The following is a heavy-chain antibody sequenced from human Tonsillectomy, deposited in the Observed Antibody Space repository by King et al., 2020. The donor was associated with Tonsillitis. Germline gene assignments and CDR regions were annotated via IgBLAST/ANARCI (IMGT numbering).Heavy chain of an antibody. D-gene: IGHD2-21*01. CDR1: GFTFSNHG. CDR2: SSSDERNR. J-gene: IGHJ4*02. Sequence: QLVQSGGGVVQPGGSLRLSCAASGFTFSNHGMHWVRQAPGKGLEWVAVSSSDERNRYYGESVKGRFTISRDNSKNTLFLQMSSLRAEDTAVYFCAKGCSTGNNCFLIDYWGQGALVTVSS. CDR3: AKGCSTGNNCFLIDY. V-gene: IGHV3-30*18.